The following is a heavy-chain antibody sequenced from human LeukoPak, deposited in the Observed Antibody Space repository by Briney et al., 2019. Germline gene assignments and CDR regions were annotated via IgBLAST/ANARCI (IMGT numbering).Heavy chain of an antibody. CDR2: IYYSGST. D-gene: IGHD4-23*01. Sequence: SETLSLTCTVSGGSISSSSYYWGWIRQPPGKGLEWIGSIYYSGSTYYNPSLKSRVTISVDTSKNQFSLKLSSVTPEDTAVYYCARDRTGGPLFDYWGQGTLVTVSS. J-gene: IGHJ4*02. CDR1: GGSISSSSYY. CDR3: ARDRTGGPLFDY. V-gene: IGHV4-39*07.